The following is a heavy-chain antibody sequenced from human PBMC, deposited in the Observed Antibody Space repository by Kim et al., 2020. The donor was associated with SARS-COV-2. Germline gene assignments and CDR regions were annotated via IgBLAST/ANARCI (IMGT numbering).Heavy chain of an antibody. V-gene: IGHV1-69*13. CDR2: IIPIFGTA. J-gene: IGHJ3*02. CDR3: ARTGDYYDSSGYRDAFDI. CDR1: GGTFSSYA. Sequence: SVKVSCKASGGTFSSYAISWVRQAPGQGLEWMGGIIPIFGTANYAQKFQGRVTITADESTSTAYMELSSLRSEDTAVYYCARTGDYYDSSGYRDAFDIWGQGTMVTVSS. D-gene: IGHD3-22*01.